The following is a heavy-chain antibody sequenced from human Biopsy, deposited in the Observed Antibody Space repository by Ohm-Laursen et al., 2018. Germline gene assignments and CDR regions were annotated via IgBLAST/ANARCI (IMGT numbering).Heavy chain of an antibody. CDR3: ARIPILVVPAAIVYRHRRHLQGLDV. V-gene: IGHV2-70*16. Sequence: TQTLTLTYTLSGFSLNTRGMSVTWIRQPPGKALEWLARIDWGDVKFYNRPLKTRLIISKDTSENHVVLKLCDVDPVDTATYYCARIPILVVPAAIVYRHRRHLQGLDVWGQGTTVIVSS. CDR2: IDWGDVK. J-gene: IGHJ6*02. CDR1: GFSLNTRGMS. D-gene: IGHD2-2*02.